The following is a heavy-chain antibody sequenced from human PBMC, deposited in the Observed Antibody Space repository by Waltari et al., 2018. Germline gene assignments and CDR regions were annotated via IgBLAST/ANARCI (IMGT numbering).Heavy chain of an antibody. CDR3: ARDRRGDYGDYGFDY. J-gene: IGHJ4*02. CDR1: GGSISSHY. V-gene: IGHV4-59*11. Sequence: QVQLQESGPGLVKPSETLSLTCTVSGGSISSHYWSWIRQPQGKVLEWVGYIYYSESTNDNPSLKNRFAISVDTSKNQFSLMLNSVTAANTAVYYCARDRRGDYGDYGFDYWGQGTLVTVSS. CDR2: IYYSEST. D-gene: IGHD4-17*01.